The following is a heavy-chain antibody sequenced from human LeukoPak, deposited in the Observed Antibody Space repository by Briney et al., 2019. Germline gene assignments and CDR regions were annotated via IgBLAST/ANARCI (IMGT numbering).Heavy chain of an antibody. D-gene: IGHD3-16*01. CDR2: MNPNSGNT. Sequence: ASVKVSXKASGYTFTSYDINWVRQATGQGLEWMGWMNPNSGNTGYAQKFQGRVTMTRNTSISTAYMELSSLRSEDTAVYYCARLGPAHDYVRITGIDHWGQGTLVTVSS. V-gene: IGHV1-8*01. CDR3: ARLGPAHDYVRITGIDH. CDR1: GYTFTSYD. J-gene: IGHJ4*02.